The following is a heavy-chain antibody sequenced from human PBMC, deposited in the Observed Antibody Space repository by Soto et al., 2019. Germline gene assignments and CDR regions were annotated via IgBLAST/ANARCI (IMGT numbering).Heavy chain of an antibody. CDR3: ARQRTSVVTQAYFDE. CDR1: GDSISSRSYY. D-gene: IGHD2-21*02. J-gene: IGHJ4*02. V-gene: IGHV4-39*01. CDR2: IYYSGST. Sequence: KTSETLSLTCTVTGDSISSRSYYWGWIRQPPGKGLEWIGSIYYSGSTYNNPSLRSRVSMSIDTSKDQFSLKLKSVTAADTALYLCARQRTSVVTQAYFDEWGPGSLVTVS.